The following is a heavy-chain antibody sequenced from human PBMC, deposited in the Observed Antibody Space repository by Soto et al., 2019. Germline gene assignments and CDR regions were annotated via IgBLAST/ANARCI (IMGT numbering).Heavy chain of an antibody. CDR1: GGSISSGGYY. V-gene: IGHV4-31*03. J-gene: IGHJ6*02. Sequence: QVQLQESGPGLVKPSQTLSLTCTVSGGSISSGGYYWSWIRQHPGKGLEWIGYIYYSGSTYYNPSLKSRVTLSVDPSQNQFSLKLSSVTAVDTAVYYLARDVPPTTVTTSYYGMDGWGQGTTVTVSS. CDR3: ARDVPPTTVTTSYYGMDG. D-gene: IGHD4-17*01. CDR2: IYYSGST.